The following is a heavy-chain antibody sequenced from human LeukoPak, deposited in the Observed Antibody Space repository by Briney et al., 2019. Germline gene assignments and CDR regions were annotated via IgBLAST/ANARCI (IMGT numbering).Heavy chain of an antibody. D-gene: IGHD1-26*01. CDR3: ARRGRNDVGARYYFDY. J-gene: IGHJ4*02. CDR1: GGSFSGYY. CDR2: INHSGST. V-gene: IGHV4-34*01. Sequence: PSETLSLTCAVYGGSFSGYYWSCIPQPPGKGRECLGEINHSGSTNYNPSLKSRVTISVDTSKNQFSLKLSSVTAADRAVYYCARRGRNDVGARYYFDYWGQGTVVTVSS.